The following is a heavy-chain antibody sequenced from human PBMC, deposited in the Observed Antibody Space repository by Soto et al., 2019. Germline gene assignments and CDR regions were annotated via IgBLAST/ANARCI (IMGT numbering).Heavy chain of an antibody. Sequence: ASVKVSCKASGYTFTGYYMHWVRQAPGQGLEWMGWINPNSGGTNYAQKFQGRVTMTRNTSISTAYMEPSSLRSEDTAVYYCASQNRLRGKAIPFDYWGQGTLVTVSS. V-gene: IGHV1-2*02. CDR2: INPNSGGT. CDR1: GYTFTGYY. J-gene: IGHJ4*02. D-gene: IGHD2-15*01. CDR3: ASQNRLRGKAIPFDY.